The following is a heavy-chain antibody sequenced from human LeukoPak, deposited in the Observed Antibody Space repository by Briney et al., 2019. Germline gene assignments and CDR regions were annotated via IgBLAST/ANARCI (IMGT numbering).Heavy chain of an antibody. J-gene: IGHJ4*02. D-gene: IGHD4-17*01. CDR1: GYTFTSYA. Sequence: ASVKVSGKASGYTFTSYAMHWVRQAPGQRLEWMGWINAGNGNTKYSQKFQGRVTITRDTSASTAYMELRSLRSDDTAVYYCARYDYGSPGHYWGQGTLVTVSS. V-gene: IGHV1-3*01. CDR3: ARYDYGSPGHY. CDR2: INAGNGNT.